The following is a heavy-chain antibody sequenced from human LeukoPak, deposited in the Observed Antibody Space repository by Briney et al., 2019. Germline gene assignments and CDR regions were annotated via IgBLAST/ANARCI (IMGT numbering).Heavy chain of an antibody. CDR2: ISGSGGST. V-gene: IGHV3-23*01. J-gene: IGHJ4*02. D-gene: IGHD2/OR15-2a*01. Sequence: GGCLRLSCAASVFTFSSYTMSWVRQAPGKGLEWVSPISGSGGSTYYADSVKGRFTISRDNSKNTLYLQMNSLRAEDTAVYYCAKDNIWDYWGQGTLVTVSS. CDR1: VFTFSSYT. CDR3: AKDNIWDY.